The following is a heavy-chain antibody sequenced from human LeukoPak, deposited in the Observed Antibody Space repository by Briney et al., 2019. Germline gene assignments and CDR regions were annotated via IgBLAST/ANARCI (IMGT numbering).Heavy chain of an antibody. J-gene: IGHJ6*02. CDR1: GFTFGDYA. CDR3: TGDISPTAQGYYYGMDV. Sequence: QTGGSLRLSCTASGFTFGDYAMSWFRQAPGKGLEWVGFIRSKAYGGTTEYAASVKGRFTISRDDSKSIAYLQMNSLKTEDTAVYYCTGDISPTAQGYYYGMDVWGQGTTVTVSS. CDR2: IRSKAYGGTT. D-gene: IGHD4-17*01. V-gene: IGHV3-49*03.